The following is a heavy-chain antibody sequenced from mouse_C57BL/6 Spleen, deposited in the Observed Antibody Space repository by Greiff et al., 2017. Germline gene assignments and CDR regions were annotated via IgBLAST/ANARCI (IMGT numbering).Heavy chain of an antibody. CDR2: IDPETGGT. D-gene: IGHD2-1*01. J-gene: IGHJ2*01. CDR1: GYTFTDYE. CDR3: TRPDGNYYFDY. V-gene: IGHV1-15*01. Sequence: VQLQQSGAELVRPGASVTLSCKASGYTFTDYEMHWVKQTPVHGLEWIGAIDPETGGTAYNQKFKGKAILTADKSSSTAYMELRSLTSEDSAVYYCTRPDGNYYFDYWGQGTTLTVSS.